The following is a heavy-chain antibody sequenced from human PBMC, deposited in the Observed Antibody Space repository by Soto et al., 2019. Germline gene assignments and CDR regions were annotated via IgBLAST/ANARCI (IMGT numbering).Heavy chain of an antibody. CDR1: GGSISSSNW. CDR3: ASLYGSGSYYKYYYYGMDV. J-gene: IGHJ6*02. Sequence: SETLSLTCAVSGGSISSSNWWSWVRQPPGKGLEWIGEIYHSGSTNYNPSLKSRVTISVDKSKNQFSLKLSSVTAADTAVYYCASLYGSGSYYKYYYYGMDVWGQGTTVTVSS. V-gene: IGHV4-4*02. CDR2: IYHSGST. D-gene: IGHD3-10*01.